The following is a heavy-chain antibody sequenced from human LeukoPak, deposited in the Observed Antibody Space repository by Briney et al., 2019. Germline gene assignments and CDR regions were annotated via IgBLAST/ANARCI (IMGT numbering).Heavy chain of an antibody. J-gene: IGHJ3*02. CDR1: VYTFTSYY. D-gene: IGHD2-15*01. CDR2: IYPSGGST. V-gene: IGHV1-46*01. Sequence: ASVKVSCKASVYTFTSYYMHWVRQAPGQGLEWMGIIYPSGGSTRYAQKFQGRVTMTRDTSTSTVYMEQSSLRSEDTAVYYCARSTPRDSDAFDIWGQGTMVTVSS. CDR3: ARSTPRDSDAFDI.